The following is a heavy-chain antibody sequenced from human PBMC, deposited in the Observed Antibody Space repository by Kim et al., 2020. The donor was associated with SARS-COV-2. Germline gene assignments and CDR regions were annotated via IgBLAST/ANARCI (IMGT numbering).Heavy chain of an antibody. D-gene: IGHD3-3*01. CDR3: ARDGSYDFP. CDR2: IKQDGTER. J-gene: IGHJ5*02. CDR1: GFTFNDYW. Sequence: GGSLRLSCAASGFTFNDYWMSWVRQAPGKRLEWVANIKQDGTERYYVDSVKGRFTISRDNAYNSLYLQMNSLRADDTAVYYCARDGSYDFPWGQGTLVTVSS. V-gene: IGHV3-7*04.